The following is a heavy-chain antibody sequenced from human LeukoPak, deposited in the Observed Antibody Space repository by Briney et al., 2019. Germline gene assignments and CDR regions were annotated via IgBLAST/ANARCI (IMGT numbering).Heavy chain of an antibody. Sequence: GGSLRLSCAASGFTFSAYNMNWVRQAPGKGLEWVSSITSGGGYTYYADSVKGRFTTSRDNAKNSLSLRLDSLRAEDTAVYYCARGHYDVLTSSYKWTPDYWGQGTLVTVSS. CDR3: ARGHYDVLTSSYKWTPDY. J-gene: IGHJ4*02. V-gene: IGHV3-21*06. D-gene: IGHD3-9*01. CDR2: ITSGGGYT. CDR1: GFTFSAYN.